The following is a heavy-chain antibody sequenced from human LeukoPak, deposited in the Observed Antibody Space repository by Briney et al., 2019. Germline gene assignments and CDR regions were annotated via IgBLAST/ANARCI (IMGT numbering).Heavy chain of an antibody. J-gene: IGHJ4*02. V-gene: IGHV4-34*01. CDR3: ARGFHSSVYYFDY. CDR2: INHSGST. CDR1: GGSFSGYY. D-gene: IGHD2-21*01. Sequence: SETLSLTCAVYGGSFSGYYWSWIRQPPGKGLEWIGEINHSGSTNYNPSLKSRVTISVDTSKNQFSLKLSSVTAADTAVYYCARGFHSSVYYFDYWGQGTLVTVSS.